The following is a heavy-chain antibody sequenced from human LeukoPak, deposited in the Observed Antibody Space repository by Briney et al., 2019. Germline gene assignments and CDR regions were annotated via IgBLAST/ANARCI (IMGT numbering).Heavy chain of an antibody. D-gene: IGHD3-22*01. CDR3: ARVGYYDSSGYRAFDI. CDR2: ISSSSSYI. V-gene: IGHV3-21*01. CDR1: GFTFSSYS. J-gene: IGHJ3*02. Sequence: GGSLRLSCAASGFTFSSYSMNWVSQAPGKGLEWVSSISSSSSYIYYADSVKGRFTISRDNAKNSLYLQMNSLRAEDTAVYYCARVGYYDSSGYRAFDIWGQGTMVTVSS.